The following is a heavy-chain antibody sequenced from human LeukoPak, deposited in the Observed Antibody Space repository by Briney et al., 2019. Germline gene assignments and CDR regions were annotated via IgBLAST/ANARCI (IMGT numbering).Heavy chain of an antibody. Sequence: GGSLRLSCAASGFTFWSYPMSWLGQAPGKGLEWVAAISGSGDGTYYADSVKGRFTISRENSKNTLHLQMSGLRAEDTAVYYCAKEPSYCTNGVCYSRVFDRWGQGTLVTVSS. CDR3: AKEPSYCTNGVCYSRVFDR. J-gene: IGHJ5*02. V-gene: IGHV3-23*01. D-gene: IGHD2-8*01. CDR2: ISGSGDGT. CDR1: GFTFWSYP.